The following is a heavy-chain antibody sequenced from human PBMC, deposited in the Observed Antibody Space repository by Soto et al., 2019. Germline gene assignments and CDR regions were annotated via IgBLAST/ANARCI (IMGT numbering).Heavy chain of an antibody. J-gene: IGHJ4*02. CDR3: ARGAVTTVRYFDY. V-gene: IGHV4-34*01. CDR2: INHSGST. Sequence: SETLALTCAVYGETFSGYYWSWIRQPPGKGLEWIGEINHSGSTNYNPSLKSRVTISVDTSKNQFSLKLSSVTAADTAVYYCARGAVTTVRYFDYWGQGTLVTVSS. CDR1: GETFSGYY. D-gene: IGHD4-17*01.